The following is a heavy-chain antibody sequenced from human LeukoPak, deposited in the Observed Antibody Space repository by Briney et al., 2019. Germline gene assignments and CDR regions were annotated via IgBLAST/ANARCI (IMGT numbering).Heavy chain of an antibody. J-gene: IGHJ6*03. D-gene: IGHD5-18*01. CDR2: INQSGST. Sequence: PSETLSLTCAVYGGSFSGYYWSWIRQPPGKGLEWIGEINQSGSTNYNPSLKSRVNISGDMSKNQFSLKLSSVIAADTAVYYCAREGEGYSYNYGQNYYYYYYMDVWGKGTTVTVSS. V-gene: IGHV4-34*01. CDR1: GGSFSGYY. CDR3: AREGEGYSYNYGQNYYYYYYMDV.